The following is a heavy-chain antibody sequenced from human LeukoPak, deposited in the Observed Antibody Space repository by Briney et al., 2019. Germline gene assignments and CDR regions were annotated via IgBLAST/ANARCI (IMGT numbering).Heavy chain of an antibody. CDR1: GESFSGYY. V-gene: IGHV4-34*01. CDR3: ARARGVPLDY. CDR2: ISHSGST. J-gene: IGHJ4*02. Sequence: SETLSLTCAVYGESFSGYYWSWIRQPPGKGLEWIGEISHSGSTNYNPSLKSRVTISVDTSKNQFSLKLSSVTAADTAVYYCARARGVPLDYWGQGTLVTVPS. D-gene: IGHD2-2*01.